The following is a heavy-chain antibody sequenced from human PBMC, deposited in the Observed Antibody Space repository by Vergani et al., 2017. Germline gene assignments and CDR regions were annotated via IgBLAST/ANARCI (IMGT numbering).Heavy chain of an antibody. CDR3: ARACIAARLCMDV. CDR1: GFTFSSYW. J-gene: IGHJ6*03. V-gene: IGHV3-7*03. Sequence: EVQLVESGGGLVQPGGSLRLSCAASGFTFSSYWMSWVRQAPGKGLEWVANIKQDGSEKYYVDSVKGRFTISRDNAKNSLYLQMNSLRAEDTAVYYCARACIAARLCMDVWGKGTTVTVSS. CDR2: IKQDGSEK. D-gene: IGHD6-6*01.